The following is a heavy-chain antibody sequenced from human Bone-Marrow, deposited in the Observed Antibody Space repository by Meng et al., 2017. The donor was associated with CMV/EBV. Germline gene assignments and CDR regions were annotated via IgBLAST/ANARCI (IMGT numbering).Heavy chain of an antibody. CDR3: AREALSGSYPYFDY. Sequence: GESLKISCAASGFTFSSYWMSWVRQAPGKGLEWVANIKQDGSEKYYVDSVKGRFTISRDNAENSLHLQMNSLRAEDTAVYYCAREALSGSYPYFDYWGQGALVTVSS. CDR1: GFTFSSYW. D-gene: IGHD1-26*01. CDR2: IKQDGSEK. J-gene: IGHJ4*02. V-gene: IGHV3-7*01.